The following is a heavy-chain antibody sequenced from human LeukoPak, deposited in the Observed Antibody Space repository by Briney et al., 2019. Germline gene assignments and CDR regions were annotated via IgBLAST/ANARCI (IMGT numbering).Heavy chain of an antibody. J-gene: IGHJ4*02. CDR1: GYSISSAYY. D-gene: IGHD1-26*01. Sequence: SETLSLTCTVSGYSISSAYYWGWIRQSPGKGLEWIGNIYHSGSTYYNPSLKSRVTISVDTSRDHFSLKLSSVTAADTAVYYCARVVVGVNQRHFDYWGQGTLVTVSS. CDR2: IYHSGST. CDR3: ARVVVGVNQRHFDY. V-gene: IGHV4-38-2*02.